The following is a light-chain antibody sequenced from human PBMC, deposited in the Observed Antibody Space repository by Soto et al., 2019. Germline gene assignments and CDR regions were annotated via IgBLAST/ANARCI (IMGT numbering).Light chain of an antibody. CDR3: QTYNTYLS. Sequence: DIQMTQSPSPLSASVGDRGTITCRASEIISSWLAWYQQKPGKAPKLLIYKAASLERGVPSRFSGSGSGIEFLPTVGSVQPDDFTTFYRQTYNTYLSFGHVTKVEIE. V-gene: IGKV1-5*03. J-gene: IGKJ1*01. CDR1: EIISSW. CDR2: KAA.